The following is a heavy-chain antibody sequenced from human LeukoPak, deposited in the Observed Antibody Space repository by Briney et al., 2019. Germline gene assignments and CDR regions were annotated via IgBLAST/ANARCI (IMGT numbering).Heavy chain of an antibody. D-gene: IGHD5-18*01. CDR2: ISYDGRNN. CDR1: GFTFSSYG. J-gene: IGHJ6*02. V-gene: IGHV3-30*03. CDR3: ARHVDTAMVRRDYYGMDV. Sequence: PGGSLRLSCAASGFTFSSYGMHWVRQAPGKGLEWVAVISYDGRNNYYADSVKGRFTISRDNSKNTLYLQMNSLRAEDTAVYYCARHVDTAMVRRDYYGMDVWGQGTTVTVSS.